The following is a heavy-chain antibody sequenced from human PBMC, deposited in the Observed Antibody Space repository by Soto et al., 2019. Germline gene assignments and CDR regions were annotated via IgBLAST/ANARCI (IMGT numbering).Heavy chain of an antibody. CDR1: GGTFSSYT. CDR3: ARDEDYGGNVDY. V-gene: IGHV1-69*08. D-gene: IGHD4-17*01. CDR2: IIPILGIA. Sequence: QVQLVQSGAEVKKPGSSVKVSCKASGGTFSSYTISWVRQAPGQGLEWMGRIIPILGIANYAQKFQGRVTITADKSTSTAYMELSSLRSEDTAVYYCARDEDYGGNVDYWGQGPLVTDSS. J-gene: IGHJ4*02.